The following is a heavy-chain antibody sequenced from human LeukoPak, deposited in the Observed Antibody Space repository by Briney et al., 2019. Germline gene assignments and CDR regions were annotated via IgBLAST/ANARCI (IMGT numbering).Heavy chain of an antibody. CDR2: IYSTGST. J-gene: IGHJ3*02. V-gene: IGHV4-4*07. CDR3: ATTTSILAFDI. D-gene: IGHD3-3*01. Sequence: SETLSLTCTVSGDSISSYYCNWIRQPAGKGLEYIGRIYSTGSTNYNPSLKSRVTMSVDTSKNHFSLRLSSVTAADTTVYYCATTTSILAFDIWGQGTMVTVSS. CDR1: GDSISSYY.